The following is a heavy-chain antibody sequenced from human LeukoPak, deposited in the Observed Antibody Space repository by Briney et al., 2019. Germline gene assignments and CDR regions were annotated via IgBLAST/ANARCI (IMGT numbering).Heavy chain of an antibody. CDR1: GGSISNTNW. J-gene: IGHJ4*02. CDR3: SRENGAFSPFGY. D-gene: IGHD2-8*01. CDR2: ISLTGLT. Sequence: TPSETLSLTCGVSGGSISNTNWWSWVRQPPGQGLEWIGEISLTGLTHYNPSLEGRVTVSLDKSKNQLSLNLTSVTAADTAVYYCSRENGAFSPFGYWGQGTLVTV. V-gene: IGHV4-4*02.